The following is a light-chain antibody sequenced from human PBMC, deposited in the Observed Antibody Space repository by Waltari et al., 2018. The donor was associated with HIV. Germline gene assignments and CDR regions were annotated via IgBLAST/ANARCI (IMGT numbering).Light chain of an antibody. CDR1: SRDVGGYKS. CDR2: HVS. V-gene: IGLV2-14*03. Sequence: QSALPQPASASGPPGQSTTFSCTGTSRDVGGYKSVPWYPQHPGKAPKPMIFHVSNRPAVVSNRFSGSKSGNTASLTISGLQAEDEAHYFCSSYSSSTALVVFGGGTKVTVL. CDR3: SSYSSSTALVV. J-gene: IGLJ2*01.